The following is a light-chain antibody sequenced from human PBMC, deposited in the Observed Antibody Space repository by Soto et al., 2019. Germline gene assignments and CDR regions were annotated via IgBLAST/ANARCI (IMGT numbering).Light chain of an antibody. CDR2: EVT. Sequence: QSVLTQPASVSGSPGQSITISCTGTSSDVGGYNYVSWFQQHPGKVPKLMIYEVTNRPSGVSNRFSDSKSGNTASLTISGLQAEDEADYYCSSYTGSGTLLFGGGTQLTVL. J-gene: IGLJ2*01. CDR1: SSDVGGYNY. V-gene: IGLV2-14*01. CDR3: SSYTGSGTLL.